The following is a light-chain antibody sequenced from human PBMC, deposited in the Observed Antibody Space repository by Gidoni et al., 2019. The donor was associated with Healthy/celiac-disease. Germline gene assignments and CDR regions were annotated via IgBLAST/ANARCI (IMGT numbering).Light chain of an antibody. V-gene: IGKV3-15*01. CDR1: QSVSSN. CDR3: QQYNNWPPLT. Sequence: EIGVEPSSATLALSPGERATPSCRASQSVSSNLAWYQQKPGQAPRLLIYGASTRATGIPARFSGSGSGTEFTLTISSLQSEDFAVYYCQQYNNWPPLTFGGGTKVEIK. CDR2: GAS. J-gene: IGKJ4*01.